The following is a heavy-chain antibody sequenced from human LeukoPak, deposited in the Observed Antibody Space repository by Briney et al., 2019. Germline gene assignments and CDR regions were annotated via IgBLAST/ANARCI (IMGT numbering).Heavy chain of an antibody. CDR3: ARPLMYYYGSETYFWFDP. CDR2: IKQDGSEQ. V-gene: IGHV3-7*01. Sequence: GSLRLSCAASGFTFTTYWMGWVRQAPGKGLEWVANIKQDGSEQYYVDSVKGRFTISRDNAKNSLSLQMNSLRAEDTAVYYCARPLMYYYGSETYFWFDPWGQGTLVTVSS. D-gene: IGHD3-10*01. J-gene: IGHJ5*02. CDR1: GFTFTTYW.